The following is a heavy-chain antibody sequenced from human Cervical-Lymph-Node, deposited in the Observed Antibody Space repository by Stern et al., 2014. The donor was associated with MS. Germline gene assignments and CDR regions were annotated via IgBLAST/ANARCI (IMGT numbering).Heavy chain of an antibody. V-gene: IGHV1-58*01. D-gene: IGHD1-26*01. CDR2: IVVGSGNT. CDR3: ATGILGATPLFAH. Sequence: VQLVQSGPEVRKPGTSVKVSCTASGFTFKNSAVQWVRQARGRRLEWIGWIVVGSGNTIYAQQFQERVTISRDMSTNTAYMALSSLRSEDTAVYYCATGILGATPLFAHWGQGSLVTVSS. CDR1: GFTFKNSA. J-gene: IGHJ4*02.